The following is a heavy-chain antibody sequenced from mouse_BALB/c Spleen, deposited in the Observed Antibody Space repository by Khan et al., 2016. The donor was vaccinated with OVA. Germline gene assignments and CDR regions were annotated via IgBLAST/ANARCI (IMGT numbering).Heavy chain of an antibody. J-gene: IGHJ2*01. Sequence: EVQLVESGPGLVKPSQCLSLTCTVTGFSIISGYVRYWIRQFPGNKLEWVGYISYSGVTNYTPALKSRFSITLDTSKNQFFLQLNSVTTEDTATYYCARGDYYGYYVDYWGQGTTLTVSS. V-gene: IGHV3-2*02. CDR3: ARGDYYGYYVDY. D-gene: IGHD1-2*01. CDR2: ISYSGVT. CDR1: GFSIISGYV.